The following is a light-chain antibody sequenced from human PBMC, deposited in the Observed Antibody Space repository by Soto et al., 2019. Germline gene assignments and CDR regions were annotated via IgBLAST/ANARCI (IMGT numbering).Light chain of an antibody. V-gene: IGKV1-39*01. CDR2: AAS. CDR3: QQSYTTPRT. Sequence: DIQMTHSPSSLSASVGDRVSVTCRASQSISTFLNWYQQRPGEAPKLLIYAASSLQRGVPSRFSGSGSGADFTLTIGSLQPEDFATYYCQQSYTTPRTFGQGTKVEVK. J-gene: IGKJ1*01. CDR1: QSISTF.